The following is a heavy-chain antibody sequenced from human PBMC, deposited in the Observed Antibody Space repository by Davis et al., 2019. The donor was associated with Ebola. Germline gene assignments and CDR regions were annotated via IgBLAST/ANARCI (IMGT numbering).Heavy chain of an antibody. CDR2: IIPIFDTP. V-gene: IGHV1-69*13. CDR3: ARDFDGGNYYFDY. J-gene: IGHJ4*02. Sequence: SVKVSCKTSGGSCSSHPISWVRQAPRQGLEWMGGIIPIFDTPHYAQKFQGRITITADASTSTAYMELSSLRSEDTATYFCARDFDGGNYYFDYWGPGTPVTVSS. CDR1: GGSCSSHP. D-gene: IGHD3-9*01.